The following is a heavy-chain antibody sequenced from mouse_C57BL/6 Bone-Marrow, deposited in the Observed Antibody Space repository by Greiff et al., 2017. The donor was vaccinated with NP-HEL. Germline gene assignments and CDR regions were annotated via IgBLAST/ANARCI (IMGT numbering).Heavy chain of an antibody. V-gene: IGHV5-9-1*02. D-gene: IGHD1-1*01. CDR3: TREHYYGSSYHYYAMDY. CDR1: GFTFSSYA. Sequence: EVQGVESGEGLVKPGGSLKLSCAASGFTFSSYAMSWVRQTPEKRLEWVAYISSGGDYIYYADTVKGRFTISRDNARNTLYLQMSSLKSEDTAMYYCTREHYYGSSYHYYAMDYWGQGTSVAVSS. J-gene: IGHJ4*01. CDR2: ISSGGDYI.